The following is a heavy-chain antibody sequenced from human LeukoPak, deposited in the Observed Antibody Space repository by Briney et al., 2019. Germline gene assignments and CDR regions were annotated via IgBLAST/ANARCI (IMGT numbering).Heavy chain of an antibody. CDR3: ARGGYDYVWGSYRSPNFDY. J-gene: IGHJ4*02. CDR1: GGSFSGYY. Sequence: SETLSLTCAVYGGSFSGYYWSWIRQPPGKGLEWIGEINHSGSTNYNPSLKSRVTISVDTSKNQFSLKLSSVTAADTAVYYCARGGYDYVWGSYRSPNFDYWGQGTLVTVPS. CDR2: INHSGST. V-gene: IGHV4-34*01. D-gene: IGHD3-16*02.